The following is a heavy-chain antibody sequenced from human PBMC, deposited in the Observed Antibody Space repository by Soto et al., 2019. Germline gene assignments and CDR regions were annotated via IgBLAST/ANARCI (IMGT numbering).Heavy chain of an antibody. CDR1: GFTFGDYA. Sequence: SMRLSCIASGFTFGDYAMSWVRQAPGKGLEWVGFIRSKAYGGTTEYAASVKGRFTISRDDSKRIAYLQMNSLKTEDTAVYYWTRDGQLWLEDCFGPWGQESLFTVSS. CDR2: IRSKAYGGTT. J-gene: IGHJ5*02. CDR3: TRDGQLWLEDCFGP. D-gene: IGHD5-18*01. V-gene: IGHV3-49*04.